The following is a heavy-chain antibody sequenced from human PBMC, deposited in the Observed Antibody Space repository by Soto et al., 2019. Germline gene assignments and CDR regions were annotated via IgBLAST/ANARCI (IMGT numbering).Heavy chain of an antibody. CDR2: INHSGST. CDR1: GGSFSGYY. D-gene: IGHD3-16*01. CDR3: ARDPAIRVGGYYYYGMDV. Sequence: SETLSLTCAVYGGSFSGYYWSWIRQPPGKGLERIGEINHSGSTNYNPSLKSRVTISVDTSKNQFSLKLSSVTAADTAVYYCARDPAIRVGGYYYYGMDVWGQGTTVTVSS. V-gene: IGHV4-34*01. J-gene: IGHJ6*02.